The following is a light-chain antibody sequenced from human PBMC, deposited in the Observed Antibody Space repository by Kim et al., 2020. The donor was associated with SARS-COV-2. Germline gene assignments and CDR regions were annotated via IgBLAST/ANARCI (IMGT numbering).Light chain of an antibody. V-gene: IGLV10-54*01. CDR3: LAWDSSLSGWV. J-gene: IGLJ3*02. CDR2: RNN. Sequence: QAGLTQPPSVSKGLRQTATLTCTGNRNNVGYQGAAWLQQHQGHPPKLLSYRNNNRPSGISERFSASRSGNTAFLTITGLQPEDEADYYCLAWDSSLSGWVFGGGTTLTVL. CDR1: RNNVGYQG.